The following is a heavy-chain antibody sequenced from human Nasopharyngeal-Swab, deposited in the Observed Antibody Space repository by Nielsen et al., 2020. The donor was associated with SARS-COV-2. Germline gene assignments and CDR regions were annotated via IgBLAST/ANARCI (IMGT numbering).Heavy chain of an antibody. D-gene: IGHD3-16*02. CDR3: ARQGVFVPAYFHQYYMDV. V-gene: IGHV3-7*03. Sequence: WGSLTLSCAASGFSISTYWMTWVRHAPGTGLEWVANIKQDGSEKYYVDSVKGRFTVSRDNPKNLLYLQVNSLRAEDAAVYYCARQGVFVPAYFHQYYMDVWGKGTTVTVSS. CDR2: IKQDGSEK. J-gene: IGHJ6*03. CDR1: GFSISTYW.